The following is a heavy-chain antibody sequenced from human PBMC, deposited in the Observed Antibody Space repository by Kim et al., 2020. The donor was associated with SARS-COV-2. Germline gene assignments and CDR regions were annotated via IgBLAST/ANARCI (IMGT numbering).Heavy chain of an antibody. V-gene: IGHV4-59*13. D-gene: IGHD6-13*01. Sequence: SETLSLTCTVSGGSISSYYWSWIRQPPGKGLEWIGYIYYSGSTNYNPSLKSRVTISVDTSKNQFSLKLSSVTAADTAVYYCERDLIAAAGKRYYYYGMDVWGQGTTVTVSS. CDR2: IYYSGST. CDR1: GGSISSYY. J-gene: IGHJ6*02. CDR3: ERDLIAAAGKRYYYYGMDV.